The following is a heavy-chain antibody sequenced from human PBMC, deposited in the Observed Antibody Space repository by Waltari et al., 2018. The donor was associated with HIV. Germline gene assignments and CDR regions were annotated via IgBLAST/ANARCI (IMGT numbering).Heavy chain of an antibody. CDR3: ARVEMASITYFDF. CDR2: INDRGTA. CDR1: GGSISGYF. J-gene: IGHJ4*02. Sequence: QVHLQQWGAGLLKPSETLSLTCAVYGGSISGYFWIWVRQPPGRGLEWIGEINDRGTANYNPSLKSRVSMSVNTSKNQFSQSLTSVTAADTALYYCARVEMASITYFDFWGQGTLVTVSS. D-gene: IGHD5-12*01. V-gene: IGHV4-34*02.